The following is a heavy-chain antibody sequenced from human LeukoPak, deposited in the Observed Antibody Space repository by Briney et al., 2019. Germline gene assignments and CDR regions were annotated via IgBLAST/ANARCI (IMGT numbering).Heavy chain of an antibody. J-gene: IGHJ5*02. D-gene: IGHD6-19*01. Sequence: ASVKVSCKASGYTFTSYGFSWVGQAPGQGLEWMGCISDDNGDTNYAHNLQGRVTMTTDTSTSTAYMELSSLRSEDTAVYYCASRGAADSQWPARWFEGWGQVTMVTV. CDR1: GYTFTSYG. CDR2: ISDDNGDT. V-gene: IGHV1-18*01. CDR3: ASRGAADSQWPARWFEG.